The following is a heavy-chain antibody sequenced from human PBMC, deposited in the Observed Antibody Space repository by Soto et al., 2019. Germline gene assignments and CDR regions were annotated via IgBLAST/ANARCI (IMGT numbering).Heavy chain of an antibody. D-gene: IGHD6-6*01. CDR1: GGSISSGGYS. CDR2: IYHSGST. CDR3: AREEAAPNWFDP. V-gene: IGHV4-30-2*01. J-gene: IGHJ5*02. Sequence: SETLSLTCAVSGGSISSGGYSWSWIRQPPGKGLEWIGYIYHSGSTYYNPSLKSRVTISVDRSKNQFSLKLSSVTAADTAVYYCAREEAAPNWFDPRGQGTLVTVSS.